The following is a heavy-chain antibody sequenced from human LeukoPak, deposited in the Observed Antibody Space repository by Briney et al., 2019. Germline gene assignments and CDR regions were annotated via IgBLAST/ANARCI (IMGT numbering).Heavy chain of an antibody. J-gene: IGHJ4*02. CDR2: IYHSGST. D-gene: IGHD6-13*01. Sequence: KSSETLSLTCAVSGGSISSSNWWSWVRQPSGKGLEWIGEIYHSGSTNYNPSLKSRVTISVDKSKNQFSLKLSSVTAADTAVYYCARSHLGIAAAIDELYYFDYWGQGTLVTVSS. CDR3: ARSHLGIAAAIDELYYFDY. CDR1: GGSISSSNW. V-gene: IGHV4-4*02.